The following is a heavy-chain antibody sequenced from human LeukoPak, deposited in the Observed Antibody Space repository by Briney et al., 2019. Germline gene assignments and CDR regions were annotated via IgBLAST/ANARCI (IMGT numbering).Heavy chain of an antibody. CDR1: GFTFSSYG. J-gene: IGHJ3*02. CDR3: ATDPSGHYAFVI. CDR2: IRYDGSNQ. Sequence: GGSLRLSCAASGFTFSSYGMHWVRQAPGRGLEWVAFIRYDGSNQYYADSVKGRFTISRDNSKNTLYLQMNSLRAEDTAVYYCATDPSGHYAFVIWGQGTMVTVSS. V-gene: IGHV3-30*02. D-gene: IGHD3-3*01.